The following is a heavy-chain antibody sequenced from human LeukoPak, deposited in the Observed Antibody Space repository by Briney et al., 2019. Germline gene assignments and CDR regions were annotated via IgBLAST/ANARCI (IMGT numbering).Heavy chain of an antibody. J-gene: IGHJ5*02. V-gene: IGHV1-2*02. D-gene: IGHD2-15*01. CDR3: ARGPYCSGGSCLLAWWFDP. CDR2: INPNSGGT. Sequence: ASVKVSCKASGYTFTGYYMHWVRQAPGQGLEWMGWINPNSGGTNYAQKFQGRVTMTRDTSISTAYMELSRLRSDDTAVYYCARGPYCSGGSCLLAWWFDPWGQGTLVTVST. CDR1: GYTFTGYY.